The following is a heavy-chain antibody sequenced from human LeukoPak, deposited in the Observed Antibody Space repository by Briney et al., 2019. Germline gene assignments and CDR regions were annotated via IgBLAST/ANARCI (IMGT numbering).Heavy chain of an antibody. V-gene: IGHV3-11*05. Sequence: GGSLRLSCAVSGFIFSDYYMSWIPQAPGKGLEWVSYISSRSSDTNYADSVKDRFTISRDNARNSVYLQMNSLRDEDTAVYYCARDWSYFDYWGRGTPVTVSS. CDR2: ISSRSSDT. CDR1: GFIFSDYY. J-gene: IGHJ4*02. CDR3: ARDWSYFDY.